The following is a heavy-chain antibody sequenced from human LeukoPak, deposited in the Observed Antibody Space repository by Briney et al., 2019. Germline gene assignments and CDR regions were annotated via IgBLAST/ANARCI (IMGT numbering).Heavy chain of an antibody. CDR1: GFTFSSYG. J-gene: IGHJ5*02. Sequence: GGSLRLSCAASGFTFSSYGMHWVRQAPGKGLEWVAVISYDGSNKYYADSVKGRFTISRDNSKNTLYLQMNSLRAEDTAVYYCAKDRHYYGSGSSGGNWFDPWGQGTLVTVSS. CDR2: ISYDGSNK. CDR3: AKDRHYYGSGSSGGNWFDP. D-gene: IGHD3-10*01. V-gene: IGHV3-30*18.